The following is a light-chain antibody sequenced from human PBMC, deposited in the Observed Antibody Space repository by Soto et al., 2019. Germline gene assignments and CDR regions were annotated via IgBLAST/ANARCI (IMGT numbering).Light chain of an antibody. CDR1: SSDIGGYDY. V-gene: IGLV2-14*01. J-gene: IGLJ1*01. CDR2: EVN. CDR3: SSYAGSSTPSYV. Sequence: QSVLTQPASVSGSPGQSITISCTGSSSDIGGYDYVSWYQQHPGKAPKLIIYEVNKRPSGVSNRFAGSKYANTASLTISGLQTEDEGDYYCSSYAGSSTPSYVFGTGTKVTVL.